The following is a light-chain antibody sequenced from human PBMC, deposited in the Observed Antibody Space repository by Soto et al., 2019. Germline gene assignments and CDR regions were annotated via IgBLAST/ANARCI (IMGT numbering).Light chain of an antibody. Sequence: QSALTQPASVSGSPGQSITISCTGTRSDIGSYNSIAWYQQHPGKAPRVMIFGVTKRPSGISNRFSGSKSGNTASLTISGLLAEDEADYFCTSSTSDSLYVFGTGTKLTVL. V-gene: IGLV2-14*02. J-gene: IGLJ1*01. CDR2: GVT. CDR3: TSSTSDSLYV. CDR1: RSDIGSYNS.